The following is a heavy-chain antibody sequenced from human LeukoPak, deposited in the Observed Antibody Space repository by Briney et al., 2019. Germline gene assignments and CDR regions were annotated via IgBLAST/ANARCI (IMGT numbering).Heavy chain of an antibody. D-gene: IGHD2-15*01. J-gene: IGHJ6*02. Sequence: PSETLSLTCAVYGGSFSGYYWSWIRQPPGKGLEWIGEINHSGSTNYNPSPKSRVTISVDTSKNQFSLKLSSVTAADTAVYYCARAAGLRCSGGSCYYYYGMDVWGQGTTVTVSS. V-gene: IGHV4-34*01. CDR3: ARAAGLRCSGGSCYYYYGMDV. CDR1: GGSFSGYY. CDR2: INHSGST.